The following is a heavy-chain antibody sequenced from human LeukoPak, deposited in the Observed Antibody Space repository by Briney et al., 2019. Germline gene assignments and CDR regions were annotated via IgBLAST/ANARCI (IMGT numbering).Heavy chain of an antibody. V-gene: IGHV4-34*01. CDR2: INHSGST. CDR3: ARGHQYSCGWLDY. Sequence: SETLFLTCAVYGGSFSGYYWSWIRQPPGKGLEWIGEINHSGSTNYNPSLKSRVTISVDTSKNQFSLKLSSVTAADTAVYYCARGHQYSCGWLDYWGQGTLVTVSS. D-gene: IGHD6-19*01. CDR1: GGSFSGYY. J-gene: IGHJ4*02.